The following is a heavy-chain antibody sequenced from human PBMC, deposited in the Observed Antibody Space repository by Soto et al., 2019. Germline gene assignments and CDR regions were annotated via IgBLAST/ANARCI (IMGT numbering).Heavy chain of an antibody. CDR2: INPNSGDT. CDR1: RYIFTGYY. J-gene: IGHJ6*02. Sequence: GASVKVSCKTSRYIFTGYYIHWVRQAPGQGLEWMGWINPNSGDTNYAQRFKGRVSMTSDTSINTAYLELSRLGPGDTAVFFCARSHSAYHYHAMDAWGQGTTVTVSS. V-gene: IGHV1-2*02. CDR3: ARSHSAYHYHAMDA.